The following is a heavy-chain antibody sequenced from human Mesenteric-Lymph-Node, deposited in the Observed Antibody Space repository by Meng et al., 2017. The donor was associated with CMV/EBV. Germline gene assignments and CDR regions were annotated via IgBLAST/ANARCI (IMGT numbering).Heavy chain of an antibody. V-gene: IGHV4-39*07. CDR1: SFY. D-gene: IGHD2-2*01. CDR3: AREGIVVVAAAMWQKLPNWFDP. Sequence: SFYWGWIRQPPGKGLGWIGTIYYSGSTYFNPSLKSRVTILVDTSKNQFSLKLSSVTAADTAVYYCAREGIVVVAAAMWQKLPNWFDPWGQGTLVTVSS. CDR2: IYYSGST. J-gene: IGHJ5*02.